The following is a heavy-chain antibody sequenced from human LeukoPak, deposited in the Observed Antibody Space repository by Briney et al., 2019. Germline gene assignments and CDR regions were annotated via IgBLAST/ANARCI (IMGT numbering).Heavy chain of an antibody. J-gene: IGHJ6*02. CDR1: GYTFTGYY. CDR2: INPNSGGT. CDR3: ARDYTVTAYYYYYGMDV. Sequence: ASVKVSFTASGYTFTGYYMHWVRQAPGQGLEWMGRINPNSGGTNYAQKFQGRVTMTRDTSISTAYMELSRLRSDDTAVYYCARDYTVTAYYYYYGMDVWGQGTTVTVSS. D-gene: IGHD4-11*01. V-gene: IGHV1-2*06.